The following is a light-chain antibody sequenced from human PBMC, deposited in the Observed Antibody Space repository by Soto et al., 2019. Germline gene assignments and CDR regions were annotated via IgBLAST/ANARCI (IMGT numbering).Light chain of an antibody. Sequence: QSVLTQPASVSGSPGQSITVSCTGTSSDIGGYNYVYWYQQHPGKAPKLMVYEVTNRPSGVSDRFSGSKSGNTSSLTISGLHADDEGYYYCSSYTSRSTLYVFGTGTKLTVL. V-gene: IGLV2-14*01. CDR1: SSDIGGYNY. CDR3: SSYTSRSTLYV. CDR2: EVT. J-gene: IGLJ1*01.